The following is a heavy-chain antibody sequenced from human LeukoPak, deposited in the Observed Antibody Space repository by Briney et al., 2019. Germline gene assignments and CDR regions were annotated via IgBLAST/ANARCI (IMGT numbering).Heavy chain of an antibody. D-gene: IGHD6-6*01. V-gene: IGHV1-2*02. CDR2: INPNSGET. CDR3: ARHGYSSSYFDY. J-gene: IGHJ4*02. CDR1: GYTFTSYD. Sequence: ASVKVSCKASGYTFTSYDINWVRQATGQGLEWMGWINPNSGETNYSQKFQGKVTMTRDTSISTAYMELSRLRSDDTAVYYCARHGYSSSYFDYWGQGTLVTVFS.